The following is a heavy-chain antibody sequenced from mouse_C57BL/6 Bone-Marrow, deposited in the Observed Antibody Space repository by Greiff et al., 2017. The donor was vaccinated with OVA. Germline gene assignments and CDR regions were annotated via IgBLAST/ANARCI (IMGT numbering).Heavy chain of an antibody. J-gene: IGHJ4*01. CDR3: ARQSTVGAMDY. D-gene: IGHD1-1*01. CDR2: ISNGGGST. Sequence: EVQGVESGGGLVQPGGSLKLSCAASGFTFSDYYMYWVRQTPEKRLEWVAYISNGGGSTYYPDTVKGRFTISRDNAKNTLYLQMSRLKSEDTAMYYCARQSTVGAMDYWGQGTSVTVSS. V-gene: IGHV5-12*01. CDR1: GFTFSDYY.